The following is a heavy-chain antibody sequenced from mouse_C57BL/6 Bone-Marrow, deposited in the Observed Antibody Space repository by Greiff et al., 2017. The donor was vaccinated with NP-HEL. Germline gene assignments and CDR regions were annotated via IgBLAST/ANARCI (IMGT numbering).Heavy chain of an antibody. V-gene: IGHV1-82*01. J-gene: IGHJ1*03. CDR2: IYPGDGDT. Sequence: VQLQQSGPELVKPGASVKISCKASGYAFSSSWMNWVKQRPGKGLEWIGRIYPGDGDTNYNGKFKGKATLTADKSSSTAYMQLSSLTSEDSAVYFGARTWYFDVWGKGTTVTVSS. CDR1: GYAFSSSW. CDR3: ARTWYFDV.